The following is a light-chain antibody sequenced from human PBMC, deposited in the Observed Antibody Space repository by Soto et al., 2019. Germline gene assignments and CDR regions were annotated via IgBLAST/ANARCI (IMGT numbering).Light chain of an antibody. V-gene: IGKV2-28*01. Sequence: DIVMTQSPLSLPVTPGEPASISCRSSQSLLHSNGYNYLDWYLQKAGQSPQLLIYLGFNRASGVPDRFRGSGSGQDFTLKISRVEADDVGVYYCMQALHTPRTFGQGTKVEIK. CDR3: MQALHTPRT. CDR2: LGF. J-gene: IGKJ1*01. CDR1: QSLLHSNGYNY.